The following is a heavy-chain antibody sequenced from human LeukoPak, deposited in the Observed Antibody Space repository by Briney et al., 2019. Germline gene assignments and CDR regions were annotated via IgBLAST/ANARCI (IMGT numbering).Heavy chain of an antibody. D-gene: IGHD1-1*01. V-gene: IGHV3-23*01. CDR1: GFTFSTYA. CDR3: AKDLSGISSTGRTRDY. J-gene: IGHJ4*02. Sequence: GGSLRLSCAASGFTFSTYAMSWVRQAPGKGLEWVSAISGSGVSTYYADSVKGRFTISRDNSKNTLYLQMNSLRAEDTAVYYCAKDLSGISSTGRTRDYWGQGTLVSVSS. CDR2: ISGSGVST.